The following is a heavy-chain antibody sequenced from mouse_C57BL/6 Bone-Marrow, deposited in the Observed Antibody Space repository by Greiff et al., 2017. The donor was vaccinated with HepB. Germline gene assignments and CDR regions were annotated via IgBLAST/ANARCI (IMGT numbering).Heavy chain of an antibody. CDR2: IYPGDGDT. V-gene: IGHV1-82*01. D-gene: IGHD1-1*01. Sequence: QVQLQQSGPELVKPGASVKISCKASGYAFSSSWMNWVKQRPGKGLEWIGRIYPGDGDTNYNGKFKGNATLTADKSSSTAYMQLSSLTSEDSAVYFCAVYGSSRYYAMDYWGQGTSVTVSS. J-gene: IGHJ4*01. CDR3: AVYGSSRYYAMDY. CDR1: GYAFSSSW.